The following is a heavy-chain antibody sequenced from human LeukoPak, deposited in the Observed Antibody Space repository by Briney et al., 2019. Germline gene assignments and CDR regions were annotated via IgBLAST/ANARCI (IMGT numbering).Heavy chain of an antibody. CDR3: ARLWRGVRRQDPLDY. CDR2: IYPGDSDT. J-gene: IGHJ4*02. Sequence: GESLKISCKGSGYSFNTYWIGWVREMPGKGMEWMGIIYPGDSDTKYSPSFQGQVTISADKSISTAYLQWSSLKASDTAMYYCARLWRGVRRQDPLDYWGQGTLVTVSS. V-gene: IGHV5-51*01. D-gene: IGHD1-1*01. CDR1: GYSFNTYW.